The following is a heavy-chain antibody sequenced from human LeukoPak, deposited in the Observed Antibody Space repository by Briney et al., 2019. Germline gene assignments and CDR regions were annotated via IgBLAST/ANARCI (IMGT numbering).Heavy chain of an antibody. J-gene: IGHJ4*02. V-gene: IGHV4-59*01. CDR2: VYYGGST. Sequence: SETLSLTCTVSGGSISGYYWDWIRQPPGKGLEWIGYVYYGGSTDYNPSLKSRVTISVDTSKNQFSLKLSSVTAADTAVYYCARDVGGGPFFDYWGQGTLVTVSS. CDR1: GGSISGYY. D-gene: IGHD2-15*01. CDR3: ARDVGGGPFFDY.